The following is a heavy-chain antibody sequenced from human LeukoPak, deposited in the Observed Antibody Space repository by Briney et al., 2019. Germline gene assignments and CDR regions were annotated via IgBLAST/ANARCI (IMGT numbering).Heavy chain of an antibody. D-gene: IGHD6-19*01. CDR1: GFTFSSYG. CDR2: IWYDGSNK. V-gene: IGHV3-33*01. Sequence: PGGSLRLSCAASGFTFSSYGMHWVRQAPGKGLEWVAVIWYDGSNKYYADSVKGRFTISRDNSKNTLYLQMNSLRAEDTAVYYCARGNRIAVAARDYYYYGMDVWGQGTTVTVSS. J-gene: IGHJ6*02. CDR3: ARGNRIAVAARDYYYYGMDV.